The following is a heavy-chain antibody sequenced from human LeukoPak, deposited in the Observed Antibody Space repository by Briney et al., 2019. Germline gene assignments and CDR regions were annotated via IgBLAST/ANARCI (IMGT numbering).Heavy chain of an antibody. CDR3: ARDIVVVAHTNRNFVFGY. CDR2: INPNSGGT. V-gene: IGHV1-2*02. J-gene: IGHJ4*02. D-gene: IGHD2-15*01. Sequence: ASVKVSCKASGYTFTGCYMHWVRQAPGQGLEWMGWINPNSGGTNYAQKFQGRVTMTRDTSISTAYMELSRLRSDDTAVYYCARDIVVVAHTNRNFVFGYWGQGTLVTVSS. CDR1: GYTFTGCY.